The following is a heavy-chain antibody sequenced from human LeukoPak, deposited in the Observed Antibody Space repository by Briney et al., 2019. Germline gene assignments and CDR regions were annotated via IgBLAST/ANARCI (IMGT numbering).Heavy chain of an antibody. CDR2: IKSKTDGGTT. Sequence: GGSLRLSCAASGFSVSSKYISWVRQAPGKGLEWVGRIKSKTDGGTTDYAAPVKGRFTISRDDSKNTLYLQMNSLKTEDTAVYYCLRDWYGSGSYWQIRESYFDYWGQGTLVTVSS. CDR1: GFSVSSKY. J-gene: IGHJ4*02. D-gene: IGHD3-10*01. CDR3: LRDWYGSGSYWQIRESYFDY. V-gene: IGHV3-15*01.